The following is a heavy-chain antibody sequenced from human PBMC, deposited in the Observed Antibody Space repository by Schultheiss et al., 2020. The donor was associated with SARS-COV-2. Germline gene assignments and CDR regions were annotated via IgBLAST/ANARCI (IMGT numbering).Heavy chain of an antibody. CDR1: GYSISSGYY. CDR2: IYYSGST. V-gene: IGHV4-38-2*01. J-gene: IGHJ5*02. Sequence: SETLSLTCAVSGYSISSGYYWGWIRQPPGKGLEWIGSIYYSGSTYYNPSLKSRVTISVDTSKNQFSLKLSSVTAADTAVYYCARHGYSYGYNWFDPWGQGTLVTVSS. D-gene: IGHD5-18*01. CDR3: ARHGYSYGYNWFDP.